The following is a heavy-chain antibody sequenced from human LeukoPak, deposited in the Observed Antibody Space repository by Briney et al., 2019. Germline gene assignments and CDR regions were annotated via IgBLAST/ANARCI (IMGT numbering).Heavy chain of an antibody. Sequence: SETLSLTCTVSGGSISSYYWSWIRQPPGKGLEWIGYIYYSGSTNYNPSLKSRVTISVDTSKNQFSLKLSSVTAADTAVYYCAGGDGYNPVAYWGQGTLVTVSS. D-gene: IGHD5-24*01. CDR2: IYYSGST. J-gene: IGHJ4*02. CDR3: AGGDGYNPVAY. CDR1: GGSISSYY. V-gene: IGHV4-59*01.